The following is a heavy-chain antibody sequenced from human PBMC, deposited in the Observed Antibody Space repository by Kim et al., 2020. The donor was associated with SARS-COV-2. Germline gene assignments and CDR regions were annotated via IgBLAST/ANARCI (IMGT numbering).Heavy chain of an antibody. CDR1: GYAFSAFG. Sequence: ASVKVSCKTSGYAFSAFGMNWVRQAPGQGLEWMGWINTNTGNPTYAQGFTGRFVFSLDTSVTTAYLQISSLKAADSAVYYCARDQCTTTDCYRSYWGQGT. CDR2: INTNTGNP. J-gene: IGHJ4*02. V-gene: IGHV7-4-1*02. CDR3: ARDQCTTTDCYRSY. D-gene: IGHD2-2*02.